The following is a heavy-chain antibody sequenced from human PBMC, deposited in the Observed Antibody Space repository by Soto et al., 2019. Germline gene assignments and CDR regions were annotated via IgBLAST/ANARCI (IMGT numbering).Heavy chain of an antibody. CDR1: GLTMSTYA. V-gene: IGHV3-23*01. D-gene: IGHD1-20*01. CDR3: AKDHFKGNGIYDGFDV. Sequence: GGSLRLSCAGNGLTMSTYAMSWVRQAPGKGLEWVSTIAGVDIFYADSVQGRFTISIDNSKNLLFLQMNSLTADDTATYYCAKDHFKGNGIYDGFDVWGQGTTVNVSS. CDR2: IAGVDI. J-gene: IGHJ3*01.